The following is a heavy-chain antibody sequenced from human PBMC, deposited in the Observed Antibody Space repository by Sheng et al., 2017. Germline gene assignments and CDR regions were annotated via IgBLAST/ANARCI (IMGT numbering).Heavy chain of an antibody. CDR1: GYTFTSYY. Sequence: QVQLVQSGAEVKKPGASVKVSCKASGYTFTSYYMHWLRQAPGQGLEWMGIINPSDGDTNYAQKFRDRITMTRDTSTSTVFMELSSLTSADTAIYYCARADLQYFDYWGQGTLV. J-gene: IGHJ4*02. CDR3: ARADLQYFDY. V-gene: IGHV1-46*01. CDR2: INPSDGDT.